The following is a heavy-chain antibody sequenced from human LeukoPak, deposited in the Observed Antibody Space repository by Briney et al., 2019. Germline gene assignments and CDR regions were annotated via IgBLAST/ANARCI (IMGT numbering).Heavy chain of an antibody. CDR1: GSTVSSNY. D-gene: IGHD6-19*01. CDR2: IYSGGSS. V-gene: IGHV3-53*01. CDR3: ARGAVAGRGGDAFDI. J-gene: IGHJ3*02. Sequence: GGSLRLSCAASGSTVSSNYMSWVRQAPGKGLEWVSVIYSGGSSYYADSVKGRFIISRDNSKNTLYLQMNSLRAEDTAVYYCARGAVAGRGGDAFDIWGQGTMVTVSS.